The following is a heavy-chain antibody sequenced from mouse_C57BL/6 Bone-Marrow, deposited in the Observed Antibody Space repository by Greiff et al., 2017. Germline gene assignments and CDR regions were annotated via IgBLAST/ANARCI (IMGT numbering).Heavy chain of an antibody. CDR1: GYTFTSYW. V-gene: IGHV1-64*01. CDR3: AAYYSNYEDAMDY. Sequence: VKLQQPGAELVKPGASVKLSCKASGYTFTSYWMHWVKQRPGQGLEWIGMIHPNSGSTNYNEKFKSKATLTVDKSSSTAYMQLSSLTSEDSAVYYCAAYYSNYEDAMDYWGQGTSVTVSS. J-gene: IGHJ4*01. D-gene: IGHD2-5*01. CDR2: IHPNSGST.